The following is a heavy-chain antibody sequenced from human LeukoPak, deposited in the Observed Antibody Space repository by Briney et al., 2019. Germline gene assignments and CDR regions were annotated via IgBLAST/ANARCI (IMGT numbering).Heavy chain of an antibody. CDR3: ARDRAGTTNWFDP. Sequence: ASVKVSCKASGYTFTSYGIRWVRPAPGQGLEWMGWISAYNGNTNYAQKLQGRVTMTTDTSTSTAYMELRSLRSDDTAVYYCARDRAGTTNWFDPWGQGTLVTVSS. CDR2: ISAYNGNT. V-gene: IGHV1-18*01. J-gene: IGHJ5*02. D-gene: IGHD1-7*01. CDR1: GYTFTSYG.